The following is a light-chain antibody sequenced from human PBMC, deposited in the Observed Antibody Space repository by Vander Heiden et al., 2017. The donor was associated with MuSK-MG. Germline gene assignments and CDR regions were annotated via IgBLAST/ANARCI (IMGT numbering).Light chain of an antibody. CDR3: NSFTGRVWG. V-gene: IGLV2-14*03. CDR2: DVN. CDR1: SRDIPNHNY. Sequence: QSALTQPASVSGSPGQSITISCPASSRDIPNHNYVSWYKQHQGKAPKLIIYDVNNRPSGVASRFSGSKSDNAASLTISGRQAEDEADYYCNSFTGRVWGFGGGTKLTVL. J-gene: IGLJ3*02.